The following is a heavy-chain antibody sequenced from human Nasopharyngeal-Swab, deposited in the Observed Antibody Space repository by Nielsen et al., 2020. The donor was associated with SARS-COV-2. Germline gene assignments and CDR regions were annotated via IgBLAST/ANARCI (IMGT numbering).Heavy chain of an antibody. D-gene: IGHD3-10*01. J-gene: IGHJ5*02. Sequence: SVTVSCKASRYTFINHDINWVRQSTGQGLEWMGWMSPNSGNTGYAQKFQGRVTMTRNTSTSTAYLELSSLRSEDTAVYYCARGGSSLGPNLEDPWGQGTLVIVSS. CDR1: RYTFINHD. V-gene: IGHV1-8*01. CDR3: ARGGSSLGPNLEDP. CDR2: MSPNSGNT.